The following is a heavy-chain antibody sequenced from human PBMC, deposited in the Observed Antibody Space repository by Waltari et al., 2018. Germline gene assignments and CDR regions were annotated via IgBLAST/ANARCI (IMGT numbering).Heavy chain of an antibody. CDR2: IYYSGST. D-gene: IGHD6-19*01. CDR1: GGSISSSSYY. V-gene: IGHV4-39*01. Sequence: QLQLQESGPGLVKPSETLSLTCTVSGGSISSSSYYWGWIRQPPGKGLEWIGSIYYSGSTYYNPSLKSRVTISVDTSKNQFSLKLSSVTAADTAVYYCARLPSYSSGWYSDNFDYWGQGTLVTVSS. J-gene: IGHJ4*02. CDR3: ARLPSYSSGWYSDNFDY.